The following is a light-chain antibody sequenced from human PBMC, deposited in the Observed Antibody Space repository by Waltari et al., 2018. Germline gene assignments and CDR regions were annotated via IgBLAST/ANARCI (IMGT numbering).Light chain of an antibody. CDR3: QAWDRSTVV. V-gene: IGLV3-1*01. Sequence: SYELTQPPSVSVSPGQTASITCSGDKLGNKYTYWYQQKPGQSPVLVIYQDTKRPSGIPNRFAGPNSGKTATLTISGTQSMDEADYHCQAWDRSTVVFGGGTKLTVL. CDR2: QDT. CDR1: KLGNKY. J-gene: IGLJ2*01.